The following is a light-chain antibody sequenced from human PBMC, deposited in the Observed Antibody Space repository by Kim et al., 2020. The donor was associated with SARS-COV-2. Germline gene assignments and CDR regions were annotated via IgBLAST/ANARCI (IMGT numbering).Light chain of an antibody. Sequence: QSALTQPRSVSGSPGQSVTISCTGTSRDVGGYNYVSWYQQHPGKAPKLILFYVTKRPSGVPDRFSGSKSGNAASLTISGLQPEDEADYYCCSYAGSSHVFGTGTKFTVL. CDR2: YVT. CDR1: SRDVGGYNY. V-gene: IGLV2-11*01. J-gene: IGLJ1*01. CDR3: CSYAGSSHV.